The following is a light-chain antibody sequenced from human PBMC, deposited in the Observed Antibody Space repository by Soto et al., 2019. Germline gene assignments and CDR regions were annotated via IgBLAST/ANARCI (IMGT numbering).Light chain of an antibody. CDR2: TAS. Sequence: AIQMTQSPSSLSASVGDRVIITCRASQAIRNDLGWYQQKPGKAPKLLIYTASTLQSGVPSRFSGSGSGADFTLTIRSLQPADSATYYCLHDYSYPRTFGQGTKVEIK. CDR1: QAIRND. CDR3: LHDYSYPRT. J-gene: IGKJ1*01. V-gene: IGKV1-6*01.